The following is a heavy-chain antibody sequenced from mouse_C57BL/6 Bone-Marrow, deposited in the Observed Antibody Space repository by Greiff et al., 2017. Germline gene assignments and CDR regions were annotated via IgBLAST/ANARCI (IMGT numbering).Heavy chain of an antibody. CDR3: ARHGHYGSSLYYYAMDY. Sequence: VKLVESGPGLVAPSQSLSITCTVSGFSLTSYGVHWVRQPPGKGLEWLVVIWSDGSTTYNSALKSRLSISKDNSKSQVFLKMNSLQTDDTAMYYGARHGHYGSSLYYYAMDYWGQGTSVTVSS. CDR2: IWSDGST. D-gene: IGHD1-1*01. J-gene: IGHJ4*01. CDR1: GFSLTSYG. V-gene: IGHV2-6-1*01.